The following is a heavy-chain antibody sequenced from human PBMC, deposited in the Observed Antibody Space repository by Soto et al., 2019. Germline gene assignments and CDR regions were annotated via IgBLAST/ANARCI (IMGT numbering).Heavy chain of an antibody. Sequence: SQTLSLTCSVSGGSISSADYFWTWIRQSPGKGLEWMGYIFHSGTTYYNPSLKGLLIISIENSKNKFSLRLTSVTAADSAMYFCARAPYLPKARNDFLGQGTLVTVSS. J-gene: IGHJ4*02. CDR2: IFHSGTT. V-gene: IGHV4-30-4*01. CDR3: ARAPYLPKARNDF. CDR1: GGSISSADYF.